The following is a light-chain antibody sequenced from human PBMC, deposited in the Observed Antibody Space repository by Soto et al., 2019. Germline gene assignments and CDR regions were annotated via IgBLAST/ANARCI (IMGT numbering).Light chain of an antibody. CDR3: TSYAGSNIWV. Sequence: QSALTQPPSASGSPGQSVTISCTGTRSDVVGYNYVSWFQQHPGKAPQLMIDEVSKRPSGVPDRFSGSKSGNTASLTVSGIQAEDEADYYCTSYAGSNIWVFGGGTQLTVL. CDR1: RSDVVGYNY. J-gene: IGLJ2*01. CDR2: EVS. V-gene: IGLV2-8*01.